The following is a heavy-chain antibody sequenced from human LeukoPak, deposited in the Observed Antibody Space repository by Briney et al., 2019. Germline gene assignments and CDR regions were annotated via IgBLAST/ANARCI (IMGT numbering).Heavy chain of an antibody. D-gene: IGHD5-24*01. J-gene: IGHJ4*02. CDR3: VRGDGLDKALDY. CDR1: GLNFSTYP. Sequence: GRSLRLSCAASGLNFSTYPLHWVRQAPGKGLEWGAMISYDGNYLLYADSVKGRFTISRDNPKNTVYLQMNSLRPEDTAVYYCVRGDGLDKALDYWGQGALVTVSS. CDR2: ISYDGNYL. V-gene: IGHV3-30*04.